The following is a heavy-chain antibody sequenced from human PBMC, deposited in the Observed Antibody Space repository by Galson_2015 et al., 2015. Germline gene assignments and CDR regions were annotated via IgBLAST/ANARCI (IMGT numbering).Heavy chain of an antibody. CDR3: AKGRGSSGHFDY. V-gene: IGHV3-23*01. CDR1: GFTFSSYA. D-gene: IGHD6-19*01. J-gene: IGHJ4*02. Sequence: SLRLSCAASGFTFSSYAMSWVRQAPGKGLEWVSAISGGGSSTYYADSVRGRFTISRDNSKNTLYLQLSSLTAEDTALYYCAKGRGSSGHFDYWGQGALATVSS. CDR2: ISGGGSST.